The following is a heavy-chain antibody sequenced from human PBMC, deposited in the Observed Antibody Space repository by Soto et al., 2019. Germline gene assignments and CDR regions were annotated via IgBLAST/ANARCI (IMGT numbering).Heavy chain of an antibody. CDR3: AKRSQLPGLDS. CDR1: GGSFSGYY. J-gene: IGHJ4*02. D-gene: IGHD1-1*01. CDR2: LDHTGTT. V-gene: IGHV4-34*01. Sequence: SETLSLTCAVYGGSFSGYYWSWFRQPPGKGLEWIGELDHTGTTNYNPSLKSRVTISVDTSKNQFSLKLTAVTAADTAVYYCAKRSQLPGLDSWGQGTLVTVSS.